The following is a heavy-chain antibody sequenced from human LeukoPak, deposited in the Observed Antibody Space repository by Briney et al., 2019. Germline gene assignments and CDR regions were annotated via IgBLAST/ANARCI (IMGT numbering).Heavy chain of an antibody. CDR3: ASRARITMIVVVDWYFDL. CDR2: IIPIFGTA. CDR1: GGTFSSYA. V-gene: IGHV1-69*05. J-gene: IGHJ2*01. D-gene: IGHD3-22*01. Sequence: SVKVSCKASGGTFSSYAISWVRQAPGQGLEWMGRIIPIFGTANYAQKFQGRVTITTDESTSTAYMELSSLRSEDTAVYYCASRARITMIVVVDWYFDLWGRGTLVTVSS.